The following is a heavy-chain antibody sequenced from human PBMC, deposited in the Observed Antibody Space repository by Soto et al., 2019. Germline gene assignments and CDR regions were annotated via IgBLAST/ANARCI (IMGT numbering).Heavy chain of an antibody. Sequence: PGGSLRLSCVASGYSLSDYSMNWVRQAPGKGLEWVSYFGTSRKYIYYSDSVRGRFTISRDDAKNSLFLQLNSLRDEDTALYYCVRDRDWGFDVWGQGTMVTVSS. CDR2: FGTSRKYI. CDR1: GYSLSDYS. V-gene: IGHV3-48*02. CDR3: VRDRDWGFDV. D-gene: IGHD7-27*01. J-gene: IGHJ3*01.